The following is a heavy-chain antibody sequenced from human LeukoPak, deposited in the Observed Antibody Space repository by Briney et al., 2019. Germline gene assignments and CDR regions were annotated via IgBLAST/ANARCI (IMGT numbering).Heavy chain of an antibody. Sequence: GGSLRLSCAASGFTFSSYAMSWVRQAPGKGLEWVSAISGSGGSTYYADSVKGRFTISRDNSKNTLYLQMNSLRAEDTAVYYCAKDCSSTSCYRSFEYWGQGNLVTVSS. CDR2: ISGSGGST. J-gene: IGHJ4*02. D-gene: IGHD2-2*01. V-gene: IGHV3-23*01. CDR3: AKDCSSTSCYRSFEY. CDR1: GFTFSSYA.